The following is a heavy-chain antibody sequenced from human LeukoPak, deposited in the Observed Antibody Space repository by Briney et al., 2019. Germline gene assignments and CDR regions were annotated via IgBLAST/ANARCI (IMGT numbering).Heavy chain of an antibody. CDR3: ARVGPLSPGDWFDP. J-gene: IGHJ5*02. Sequence: PSETLSLTCTVSGGSISSYYWSWIRQPAGKGLEWIGRIYTSGNTNYNPSLKSRVTISVDKSKNQFSLKLSSVTAADTAVYYCARVGPLSPGDWFDPWGQGTLVTVSS. CDR2: IYTSGNT. D-gene: IGHD3-16*02. CDR1: GGSISSYY. V-gene: IGHV4-4*07.